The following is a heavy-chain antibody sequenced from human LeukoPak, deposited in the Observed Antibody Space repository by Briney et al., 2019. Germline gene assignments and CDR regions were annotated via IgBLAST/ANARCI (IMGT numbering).Heavy chain of an antibody. CDR1: GFTFSSYS. D-gene: IGHD3-22*01. Sequence: PGGSLRLSCAASGFTFSSYSMNWVREAPGKGLEWVSSISSSSSYIYYADSVKGRFTLSRDNAKNSLYLQMNSLRAEDTAVYYCARDLDYYDSSGYLHWGQGTLVTVSS. J-gene: IGHJ4*02. CDR2: ISSSSSYI. V-gene: IGHV3-21*01. CDR3: ARDLDYYDSSGYLH.